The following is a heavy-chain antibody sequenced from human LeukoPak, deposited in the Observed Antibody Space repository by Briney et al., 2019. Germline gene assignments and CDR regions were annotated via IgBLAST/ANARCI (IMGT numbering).Heavy chain of an antibody. J-gene: IGHJ4*02. CDR3: ATEIVGYGDVHYFDS. CDR1: GYTLTEIS. Sequence: GASVKVSCKVSGYTLTEISMHWVRQAPGQGLEWMGGFNPEDVETIYARSFQGRLTVTEDTSTDTAYMELSSLRAEDTAVYYCATEIVGYGDVHYFDSWGQGTLVTVSS. CDR2: FNPEDVET. D-gene: IGHD4-17*01. V-gene: IGHV1-24*01.